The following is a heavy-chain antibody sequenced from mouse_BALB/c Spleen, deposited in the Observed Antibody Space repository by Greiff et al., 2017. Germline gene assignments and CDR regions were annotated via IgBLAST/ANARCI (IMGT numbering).Heavy chain of an antibody. V-gene: IGHV1S29*02. D-gene: IGHD2-14*01. CDR2: IYPYNGGT. CDR3: ASPAYYRYDGFAY. J-gene: IGHJ3*01. CDR1: GYTFTDYN. Sequence: DVQLQESGPELVKPGASVKISCKASGYTFTDYNMHWVKQSHGKSLEWIGYIYPYNGGTGYNQKFKSKATLTVDNSSSTAYMELRSLTSEDSAVYYCASPAYYRYDGFAYWGQGTLVTVSA.